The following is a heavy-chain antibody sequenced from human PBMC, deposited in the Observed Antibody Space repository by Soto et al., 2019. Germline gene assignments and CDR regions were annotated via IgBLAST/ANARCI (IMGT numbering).Heavy chain of an antibody. J-gene: IGHJ3*02. CDR1: GYSFTSYW. V-gene: IGHV5-51*01. CDR3: ARLGFLECLSSLRGNAFDI. D-gene: IGHD3-3*01. Sequence: PGESLKISCKGSGYSFTSYWIGWVRQMPGKGLEWMGIIYPGDSDTRYSPSFQGQVTISADKSISTAYLQWSSLKASDTAMYYCARLGFLECLSSLRGNAFDIWGQGTMVTVSS. CDR2: IYPGDSDT.